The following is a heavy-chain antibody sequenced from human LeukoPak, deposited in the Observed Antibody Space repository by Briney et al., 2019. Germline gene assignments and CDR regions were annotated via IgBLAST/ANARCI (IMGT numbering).Heavy chain of an antibody. CDR1: GGSISNYY. D-gene: IGHD2-8*02. Sequence: SETLSLTCNVSGGSISNYYWHWIRQPPGKGLEWIGSFYYSDTTYYNPSFKSRVTISVDASKNQFSLKLSSVTAADTAVYYCARHTYWGYQVSWGQGSLVIVSS. V-gene: IGHV4-39*01. CDR2: FYYSDTT. J-gene: IGHJ5*02. CDR3: ARHTYWGYQVS.